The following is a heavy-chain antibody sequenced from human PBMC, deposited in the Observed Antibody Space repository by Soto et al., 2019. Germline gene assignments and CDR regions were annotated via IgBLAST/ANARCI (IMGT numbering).Heavy chain of an antibody. CDR3: ARDTPFRYYYGMDV. CDR1: GFTVSSNY. J-gene: IGHJ6*02. CDR2: IYSGGST. Sequence: EVQLVESGGGLVQPGGSLRLSCAASGFTVSSNYMSWVRQAPGKGLEWVSVIYSGGSTYYADSVKGRFTISRDNSKNTLYLQMNSLRAEDTAVYYCARDTPFRYYYGMDVWGQGTTVTVSS. V-gene: IGHV3-66*01.